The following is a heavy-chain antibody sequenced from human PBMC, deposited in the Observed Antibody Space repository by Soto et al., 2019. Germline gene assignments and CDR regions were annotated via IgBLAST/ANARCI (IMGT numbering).Heavy chain of an antibody. J-gene: IGHJ5*02. CDR1: GGTFSSYT. CDR2: IIPILGIA. V-gene: IGHV1-69*02. Sequence: GASVKVSCKASGGTFSSYTISWVRQAPGQGLEWMGRIIPILGIANYAQKFQGRVTITADESTSTAYMELSSLRSEDTAVYYCARVPGVFWSGYYTSNWFYPWGQGTLVTVSS. CDR3: ARVPGVFWSGYYTSNWFYP. D-gene: IGHD3-3*01.